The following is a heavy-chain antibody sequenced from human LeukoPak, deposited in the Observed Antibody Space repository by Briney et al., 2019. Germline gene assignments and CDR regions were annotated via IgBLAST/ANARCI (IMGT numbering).Heavy chain of an antibody. D-gene: IGHD6-19*01. CDR1: GFTFSSYS. Sequence: GGSLRLSCAASGFTFSSYSMNWVRQAPGKGLEWVSSISSSSSYIYYADSVKGRFTISRDNTKNSLYLQMNSLRAEDTAVYYCARASSGWGDYWGQGTLVTVSS. CDR2: ISSSSSYI. CDR3: ARASSGWGDY. V-gene: IGHV3-21*01. J-gene: IGHJ4*02.